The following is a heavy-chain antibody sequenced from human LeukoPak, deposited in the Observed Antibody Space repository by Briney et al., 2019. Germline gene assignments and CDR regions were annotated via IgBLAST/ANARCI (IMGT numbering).Heavy chain of an antibody. V-gene: IGHV4-59*01. D-gene: IGHD3-22*01. CDR2: IYYSGNA. CDR1: GGSISNDY. J-gene: IGHJ4*02. CDR3: ARAGYYYDTMGET. Sequence: SETLSLTCTVSGGSISNDYWNWIRQSAAQDLDWIGYIYYSGNAYYNPSLKSRVTISVDTSKNQFSLNLTSVTAADTAVYYCARAGYYYDTMGETWGQGILVTVSS.